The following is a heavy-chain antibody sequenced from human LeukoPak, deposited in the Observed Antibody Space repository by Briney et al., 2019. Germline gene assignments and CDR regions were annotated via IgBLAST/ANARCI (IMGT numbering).Heavy chain of an antibody. V-gene: IGHV4-4*07. CDR3: ARANGYSSSWFGWFDP. CDR1: GGSISSYY. D-gene: IGHD6-13*01. J-gene: IGHJ5*02. CDR2: IYTSGST. Sequence: PSETLSLTCTVSGGSISSYYWSWSRQPAGKGLEWIGRIYTSGSTNYNPSLKSRVTMSVATSKTQFSLKLSSVTAADTAVYFCARANGYSSSWFGWFDPWGQGTLVTVSS.